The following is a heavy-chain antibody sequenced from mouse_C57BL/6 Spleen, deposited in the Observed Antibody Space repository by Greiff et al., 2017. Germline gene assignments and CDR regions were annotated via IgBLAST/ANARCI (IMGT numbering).Heavy chain of an antibody. J-gene: IGHJ1*03. CDR3: ARREDYGSSYWYFDV. CDR1: GFSLSTSGMG. Sequence: QVTLKECGPGILQSSQTLSLTCSFSGFSLSTSGMGVSWIRQPSGKGLEWLAHIYWDDDKRYNPSLKSRLTISKDTSRNQVFLKITSVDTADTATYYCARREDYGSSYWYFDVWGTGTTVTVSS. V-gene: IGHV8-12*01. D-gene: IGHD1-1*01. CDR2: IYWDDDK.